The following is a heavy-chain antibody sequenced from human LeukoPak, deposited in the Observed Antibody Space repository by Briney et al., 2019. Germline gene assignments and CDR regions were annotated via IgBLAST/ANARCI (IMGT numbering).Heavy chain of an antibody. V-gene: IGHV3-30-3*01. Sequence: GGSLRLSCAASGFTFSSHPLHWVRQAPGKGLEWVTLISYDGSKIYYADSVKGRFTISRDNSKNTMYLQMNSLRPEDTAVYYCVRESGWGLPHAFDFWGQGTMVTVSS. CDR2: ISYDGSKI. CDR3: VRESGWGLPHAFDF. CDR1: GFTFSSHP. J-gene: IGHJ3*01. D-gene: IGHD3-3*01.